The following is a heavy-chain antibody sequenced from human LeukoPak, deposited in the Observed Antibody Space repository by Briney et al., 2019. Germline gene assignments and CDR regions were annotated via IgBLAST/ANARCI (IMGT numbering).Heavy chain of an antibody. J-gene: IGHJ4*02. CDR2: FDPEDGET. D-gene: IGHD6-19*01. CDR3: AKDASNDGLAVALFDY. V-gene: IGHV1-24*01. Sequence: ASVKVSCKVSGYTLTELSMHWVRQAPGKGLEWMGGFDPEDGETIYAQKFQGRVTMTEDTSTDTAYMELSSLRSEDTALYYCAKDASNDGLAVALFDYWGQGTLVTVSS. CDR1: GYTLTELS.